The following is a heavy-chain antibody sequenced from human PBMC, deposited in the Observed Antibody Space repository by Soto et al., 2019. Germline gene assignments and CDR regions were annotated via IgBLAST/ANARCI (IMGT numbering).Heavy chain of an antibody. CDR3: ARDYRGEGATSAAPFDY. Sequence: QVQLVESGGGLVKPGGSLRLSCAASGFTFSDYYMSWIRQAPGKGLEWVSYISSSSSYTSYADSVKGRFTIFRDNAKNSLYLQMNSLRAEDTAVYYCARDYRGEGATSAAPFDYWGQGTLVTVSS. J-gene: IGHJ4*02. V-gene: IGHV3-11*06. CDR1: GFTFSDYY. D-gene: IGHD1-26*01. CDR2: ISSSSSYT.